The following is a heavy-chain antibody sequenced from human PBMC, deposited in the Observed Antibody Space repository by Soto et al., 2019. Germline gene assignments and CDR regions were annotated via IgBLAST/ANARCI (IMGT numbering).Heavy chain of an antibody. V-gene: IGHV4-30-4*01. CDR2: GFSSGTT. CDR3: ARVPSPFDYYYAMDV. J-gene: IGHJ6*02. D-gene: IGHD3-16*01. Sequence: SETLSLTCTVSGDSISSGNKYWSWIRQPPGKGLEWIGYGFSSGTTYYNPSLKGRVSISLAASENQFSLKFASVTDADSAVYYCARVPSPFDYYYAMDVWGQGTTVTVSS. CDR1: GDSISSGNKY.